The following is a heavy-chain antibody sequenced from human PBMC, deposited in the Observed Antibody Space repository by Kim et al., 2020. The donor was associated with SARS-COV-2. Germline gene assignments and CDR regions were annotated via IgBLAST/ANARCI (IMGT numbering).Heavy chain of an antibody. Sequence: YYADSVKGRFTITRDNAKNSLYLQMNSLRDEDTAVYYCARDIGTAAMVDYWGQGTLVTVSS. V-gene: IGHV3-48*02. CDR3: ARDIGTAAMVDY. J-gene: IGHJ4*02. D-gene: IGHD2-2*01.